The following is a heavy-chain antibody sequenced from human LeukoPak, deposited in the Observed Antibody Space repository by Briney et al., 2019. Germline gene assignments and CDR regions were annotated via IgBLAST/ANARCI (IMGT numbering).Heavy chain of an antibody. V-gene: IGHV3-73*01. D-gene: IGHD3-22*01. J-gene: IGHJ3*02. Sequence: PGGSLRLSCAASGFTFSGSAMHWVRQASGKGLEGVGRIRSKANSYATAYAASVKGRFTISRDDSKNTAYLQMNSLKTEDTAVYYCTRLGDSSGYYSDAFDIWGQGTMVTVSS. CDR2: IRSKANSYAT. CDR3: TRLGDSSGYYSDAFDI. CDR1: GFTFSGSA.